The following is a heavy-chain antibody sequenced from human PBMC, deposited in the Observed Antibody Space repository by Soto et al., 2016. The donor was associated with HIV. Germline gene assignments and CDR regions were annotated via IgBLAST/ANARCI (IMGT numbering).Heavy chain of an antibody. CDR2: IYSGGST. J-gene: IGHJ4*02. D-gene: IGHD6-19*01. Sequence: EVQLVESGGGLVQPGGSLRLSCAASGFTVSSNYMSWVRQAPGKGLEWVSVIYSGGSTYYADSVKGRFTISRDNSKNTLYLQMNSLRAEDTAVYYCARDLSSGGCYFDYWGQGTLVTVSS. CDR1: GFTVSSNY. V-gene: IGHV3-66*01. CDR3: ARDLSSGGCYFDY.